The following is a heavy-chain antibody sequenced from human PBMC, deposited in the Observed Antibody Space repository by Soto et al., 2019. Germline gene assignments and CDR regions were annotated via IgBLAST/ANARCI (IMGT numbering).Heavy chain of an antibody. CDR1: GGSFSSYY. J-gene: IGHJ6*02. D-gene: IGHD5-12*01. Sequence: QVQLQQWGAGLLKPSETLSLTCAVYGGSFSSYYWSWIRQSPGKGLEWIGEVDHSGSTNYNPSLKSRVNISVDASKSDFSLKLTSITAADTAVYYCARGGGYDYLDYYYGMDVWGHGTTVTVSS. CDR3: ARGGGYDYLDYYYGMDV. V-gene: IGHV4-34*01. CDR2: VDHSGST.